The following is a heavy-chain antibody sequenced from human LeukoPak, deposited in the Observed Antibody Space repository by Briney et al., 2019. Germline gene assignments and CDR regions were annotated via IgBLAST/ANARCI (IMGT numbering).Heavy chain of an antibody. CDR3: ARVSVLEWLPKDY. D-gene: IGHD3-3*01. CDR1: GYTFTGYY. V-gene: IGHV1-2*02. Sequence: ASVKVSCKASGYTFTGYYMHWVRQAPGQGLEWMGWINPNSGGTNYAQKFQGRVTMTRDTSFSTAHMELSRLRSDDTAVYYCARVSVLEWLPKDYWGQGTLVTVSS. CDR2: INPNSGGT. J-gene: IGHJ4*02.